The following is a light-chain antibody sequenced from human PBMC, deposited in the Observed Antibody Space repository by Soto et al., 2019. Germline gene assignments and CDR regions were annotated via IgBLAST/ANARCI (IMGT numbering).Light chain of an antibody. CDR1: QNVGDR. Sequence: DIQMTQSPSSVSASVGDSLTITCRASQNVGDRLAWYQQKPGKAPKLLIYAASSLQSGVPSRFSGSGSGTDFTLTISSLQPEDFATYYCQHADSFPLITFGQGTRLEIK. V-gene: IGKV1-12*01. CDR3: QHADSFPLIT. J-gene: IGKJ5*01. CDR2: AAS.